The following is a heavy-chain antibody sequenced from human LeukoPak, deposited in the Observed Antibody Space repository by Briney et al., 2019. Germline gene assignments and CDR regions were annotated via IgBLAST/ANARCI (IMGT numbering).Heavy chain of an antibody. CDR1: GGSISSYY. CDR2: IYYSGST. J-gene: IGHJ5*02. Sequence: SETLSLTCTVSGGSISSYYWSWIRQPPGKGLEWIGYIYYSGSTNYNPSLKSRVTISVDTSKNQFSLKLSSVTAADTAVYYCAREADSGWYMSNWFDPWGQGTLVTVSS. CDR3: AREADSGWYMSNWFDP. D-gene: IGHD6-19*01. V-gene: IGHV4-59*01.